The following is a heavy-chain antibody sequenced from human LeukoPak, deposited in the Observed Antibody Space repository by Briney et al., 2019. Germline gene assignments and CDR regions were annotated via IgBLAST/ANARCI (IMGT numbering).Heavy chain of an antibody. J-gene: IGHJ4*02. D-gene: IGHD3-16*01. Sequence: GGSLRLSCAASGFTFSTHWMTWVRQAPGKGLEWVANIEQNGSEKFYVDSVKGRFTISRDNAKNSLYLQMNSLRVEDTAVYYCARDYDWGQGTLVTVSS. V-gene: IGHV3-7*04. CDR2: IEQNGSEK. CDR1: GFTFSTHW. CDR3: ARDYD.